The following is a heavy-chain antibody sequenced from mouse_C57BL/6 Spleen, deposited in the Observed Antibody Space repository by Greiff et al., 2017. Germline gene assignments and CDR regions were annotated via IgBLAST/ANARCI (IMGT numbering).Heavy chain of an antibody. CDR1: GYTFTSYG. Sequence: QVQLQQSGAELARPGASVKLSCKASGYTFTSYGISWVKQRTGQGLEWIGEIYPRSGNTYYNEKFKGKATLTADKSSSTAYMELSSLTSEDSAVYFCARPYYYGSSSWYFDVWGTGTTVTVSS. J-gene: IGHJ1*03. CDR2: IYPRSGNT. V-gene: IGHV1-81*01. D-gene: IGHD1-1*01. CDR3: ARPYYYGSSSWYFDV.